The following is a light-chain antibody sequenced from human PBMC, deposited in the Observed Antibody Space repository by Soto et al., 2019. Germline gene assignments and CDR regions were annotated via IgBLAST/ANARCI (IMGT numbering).Light chain of an antibody. V-gene: IGKV1-5*01. CDR2: DAS. CDR1: QSISSW. J-gene: IGKJ2*01. CDR3: QQYNSYPYT. Sequence: DIQMTQSPSTLSASVGDRVTITCRASQSISSWLAWYQQKPGKAPKLLTYDASSLESGVPSGFSGSGSGTEFTLTLSSLQPDDFATYYCQQYNSYPYTFGQGTKLEIK.